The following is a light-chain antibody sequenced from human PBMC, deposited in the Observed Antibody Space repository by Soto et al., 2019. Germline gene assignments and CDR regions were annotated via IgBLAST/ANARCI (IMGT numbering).Light chain of an antibody. Sequence: QSVLTQPPSASGSPGQSVTISCTGTSSDVGGYNYVSWYQQHPGKAPKLMIYEVSKRPSGVPDRFSGSKSGNTASLTVSGLQAEDEAGYYCSSYAGSNKVFGGGTKVTVL. CDR3: SSYAGSNKV. V-gene: IGLV2-8*01. CDR2: EVS. J-gene: IGLJ2*01. CDR1: SSDVGGYNY.